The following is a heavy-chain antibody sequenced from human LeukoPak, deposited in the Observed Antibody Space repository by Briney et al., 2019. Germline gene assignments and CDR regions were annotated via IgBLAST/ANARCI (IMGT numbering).Heavy chain of an antibody. Sequence: SETLSLTCAVSGYSISSGYYWGWIRQPPGKGLEWIGSIYHSGSTYYNPSLKSRVTISVDTSKNQFSLKLSSVTAADTAVYYWARDKGPAAAGTNDYGAQGPLATVSS. CDR2: IYHSGST. CDR3: ARDKGPAAAGTNDY. V-gene: IGHV4-38-2*02. D-gene: IGHD6-13*01. CDR1: GYSISSGYY. J-gene: IGHJ4*02.